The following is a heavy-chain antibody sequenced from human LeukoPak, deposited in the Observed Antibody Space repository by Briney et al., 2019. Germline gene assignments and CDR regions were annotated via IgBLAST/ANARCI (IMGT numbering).Heavy chain of an antibody. D-gene: IGHD2-2*01. J-gene: IGHJ4*02. Sequence: ASVTVSCKASGYTFTGYYMHWVRQAPGQGLEWMGWINPNSGGTNYAQKFQGRVTMTRDTSISTAYMELSRLRSDDTAVYYCARTYCSSSRCGFGNYWGQGTLVTVSS. CDR3: ARTYCSSSRCGFGNY. CDR2: INPNSGGT. V-gene: IGHV1-2*02. CDR1: GYTFTGYY.